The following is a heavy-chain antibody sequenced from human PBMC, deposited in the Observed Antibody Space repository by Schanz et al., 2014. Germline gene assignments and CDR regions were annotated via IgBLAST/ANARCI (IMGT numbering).Heavy chain of an antibody. J-gene: IGHJ4*02. CDR2: INPSTGGT. V-gene: IGHV1-2*06. D-gene: IGHD5-18*01. CDR3: ARDPYPIGAMVSRFLAY. CDR1: GYSFTGYY. Sequence: QVQLVQSGVEVKKPGASVKVSCKASGYSFTGYYMHWVRQAPGQGLEWMGRINPSTGGTSYAQKFLGRVTMTRDTSISTAYMELSRLRSDDTAVYYCARDPYPIGAMVSRFLAYWGQGTLVTVSS.